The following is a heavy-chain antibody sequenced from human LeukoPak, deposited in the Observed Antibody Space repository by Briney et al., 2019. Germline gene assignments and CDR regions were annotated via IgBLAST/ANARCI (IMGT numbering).Heavy chain of an antibody. V-gene: IGHV3-30*02. J-gene: IGHJ4*02. CDR3: AKSFTMVRGVIIPFDY. Sequence: GGSLRLSCAASGFTFSSYGMHWVRQAPGKGLEWVAFIRYDGSNKYYADSVKGRFTISRDNSKNTLYLQMNSLRAEDTAVYYCAKSFTMVRGVIIPFDYWGQGTLVTVSS. CDR1: GFTFSSYG. CDR2: IRYDGSNK. D-gene: IGHD3-10*01.